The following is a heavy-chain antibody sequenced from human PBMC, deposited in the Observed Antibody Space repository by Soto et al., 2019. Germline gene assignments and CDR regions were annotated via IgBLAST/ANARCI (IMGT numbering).Heavy chain of an antibody. CDR2: IVVGSGNT. CDR3: AKDQESPPADAFDI. CDR1: GFTFTSSA. V-gene: IGHV1-58*01. Sequence: SVKVSCKASGFTFTSSAVQWVRQARGQRLEWIGWIVVGSGNTNYAQKFQERVTITRDMSTSTAYMGLSSLRAEDTAVYYCAKDQESPPADAFDIWGQGTMVTVSS. J-gene: IGHJ3*02.